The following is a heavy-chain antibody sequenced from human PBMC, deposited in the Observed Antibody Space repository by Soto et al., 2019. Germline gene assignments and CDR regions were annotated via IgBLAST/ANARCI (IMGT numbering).Heavy chain of an antibody. V-gene: IGHV4-39*02. J-gene: IGHJ4*02. CDR3: ARSNIEATTLDY. Sequence: QLQLQESGPGLVKPSETLSLTCTVSGGSISSSSYYWGWIRQPPGKGLEWIGTIYYSGSTYYNPSLKSRVTISVDTSKHHFSLKLSSVTAADTAVYYCARSNIEATTLDYWGQGTLTVSS. CDR2: IYYSGST. CDR1: GGSISSSSYY. D-gene: IGHD5-12*01.